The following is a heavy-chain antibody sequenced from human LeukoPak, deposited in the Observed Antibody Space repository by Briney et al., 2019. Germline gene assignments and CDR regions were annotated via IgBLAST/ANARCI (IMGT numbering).Heavy chain of an antibody. D-gene: IGHD5-18*01. CDR3: AKDGYSYGLDY. V-gene: IGHV3-23*01. J-gene: IGHJ4*02. CDR1: GFTFSSYA. CDR2: INGSGGST. Sequence: GGSLRLSCEASGFTFSSYAMSWVRQAPGKGLEWVSDINGSGGSTYYADSVKGRFTISRDNSKNTLYLQMNSLRAEDTAVYYCAKDGYSYGLDYWGQGTLVTVSS.